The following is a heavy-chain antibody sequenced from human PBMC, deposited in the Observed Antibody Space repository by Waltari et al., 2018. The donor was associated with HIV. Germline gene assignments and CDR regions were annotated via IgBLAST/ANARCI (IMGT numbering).Heavy chain of an antibody. CDR3: AREPRESIDY. J-gene: IGHJ4*01. Sequence: QVQLVESGGGVVQPGRSLRVSCAASGYRFSDYAIHGARQAPGKGLELLTSVSYDGKYIPYAASVRGRFTVSRDDSQNTAYLQMTSLRVDDTAVYFCAREPRESIDYWGQGTLVTVSS. CDR2: VSYDGKYI. V-gene: IGHV3-30*04. CDR1: GYRFSDYA.